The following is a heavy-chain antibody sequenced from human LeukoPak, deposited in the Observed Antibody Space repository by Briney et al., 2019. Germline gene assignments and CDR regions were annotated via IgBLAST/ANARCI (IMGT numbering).Heavy chain of an antibody. CDR2: ISAYNGNT. D-gene: IGHD2-21*02. CDR1: GYTFTSYG. CDR3: ARRVTAIGYYYYGMDV. Sequence: GASVKVSCKASGYTFTSYGISWVRQAPGQGLEWMGWISAYNGNTNYAQKLQGRVTMTTDTSTSTAYMELRSLRSDDTAVYHCARRVTAIGYYYYGMDVWGQGTTVTVSS. V-gene: IGHV1-18*01. J-gene: IGHJ6*02.